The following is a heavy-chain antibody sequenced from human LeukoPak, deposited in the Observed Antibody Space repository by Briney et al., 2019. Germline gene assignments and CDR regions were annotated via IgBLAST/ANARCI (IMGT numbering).Heavy chain of an antibody. V-gene: IGHV4-39*07. CDR2: ICYSGST. CDR3: ARDGRGSITGTTGRYYYYGMDV. Sequence: SETLSLTCTVSGGSISSSSYYWGWIRQPPGKGLEWIGSICYSGSTYYNPSLKSRVTISVDTSKNQFSLKLSSVTAADTAVYYCARDGRGSITGTTGRYYYYGMDVWGQGTTVTVSS. D-gene: IGHD1-14*01. J-gene: IGHJ6*02. CDR1: GGSISSSSYY.